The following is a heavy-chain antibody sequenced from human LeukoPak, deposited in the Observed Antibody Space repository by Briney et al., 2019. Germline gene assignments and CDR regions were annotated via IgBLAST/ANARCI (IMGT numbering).Heavy chain of an antibody. J-gene: IGHJ4*02. D-gene: IGHD2-21*01. V-gene: IGHV4-61*02. Sequence: PSQTLSLTCTVSGNSISSGDNYWSWIRQPAGKGLEWIGRIYTSGSTNYNPSLKSRVTISVDTSKNQISLRLSSVTAADTAIYYCARGNSDRFPPYMDYWGQGILVIVSS. CDR3: ARGNSDRFPPYMDY. CDR1: GNSISSGDNY. CDR2: IYTSGST.